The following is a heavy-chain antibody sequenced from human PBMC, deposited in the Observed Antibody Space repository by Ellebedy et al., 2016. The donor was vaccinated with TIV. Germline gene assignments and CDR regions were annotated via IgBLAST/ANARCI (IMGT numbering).Heavy chain of an antibody. CDR2: IYYSGST. D-gene: IGHD6-19*01. CDR1: GGSITNYY. V-gene: IGHV4-59*12. J-gene: IGHJ4*02. CDR3: ARGRAVAGSSYFDY. Sequence: SETLSLXXTVSGGSITNYYWSWIRQPPGKGLEWIGYIYYSGSTNYNPSLKSRVTISVDTSKNQFSLKLSSVTAADTAVYYCARGRAVAGSSYFDYWGQGTLVTVSS.